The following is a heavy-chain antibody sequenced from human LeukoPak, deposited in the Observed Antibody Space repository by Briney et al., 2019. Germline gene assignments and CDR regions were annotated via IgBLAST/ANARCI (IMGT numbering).Heavy chain of an antibody. D-gene: IGHD3-10*01. Sequence: PGGSLRLSCAASGFTFSNSAMSWVRQAPGKGLEWVSAISSSGSTRYYADSVKGRFTISRDNAKNSLYLQINSLRAEDTAVYYCARASITMARGELVFYFDYWGQGTLVTVSS. J-gene: IGHJ4*02. V-gene: IGHV3-48*03. CDR1: GFTFSNSA. CDR2: ISSSGSTR. CDR3: ARASITMARGELVFYFDY.